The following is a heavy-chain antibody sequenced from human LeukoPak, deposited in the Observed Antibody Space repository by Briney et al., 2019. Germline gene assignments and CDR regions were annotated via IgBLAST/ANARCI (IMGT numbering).Heavy chain of an antibody. V-gene: IGHV3-48*01. D-gene: IGHD3-16*02. CDR2: ISSSSSTI. CDR3: AREASADYVWGSYRSFDF. CDR1: GFTFSSYS. Sequence: PGGSLRLSCAASGFTFSSYSMDWVRQAPGKGLEWVSYISSSSSTIYYADSVKGRFTISRDNAKNSLYLQMNSLRAEDTAVYYCAREASADYVWGSYRSFDFWGQGTLVTVSS. J-gene: IGHJ4*02.